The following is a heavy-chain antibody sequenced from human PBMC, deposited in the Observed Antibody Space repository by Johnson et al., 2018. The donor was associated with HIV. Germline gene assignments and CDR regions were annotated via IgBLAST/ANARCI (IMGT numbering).Heavy chain of an antibody. CDR2: ISYDGSNK. D-gene: IGHD2-15*01. Sequence: QVQLMESGGGLVKPGGSLRLSCAASGFTFSSYAMHWVRQAPGKGLEWVAVISYDGSNKYYADSVKGRFTISRDNSKNTLYLQMNSLRADDTAVYYCAKGRSWPYPYDAFDIWGQGTMVTVSS. J-gene: IGHJ3*02. CDR1: GFTFSSYA. CDR3: AKGRSWPYPYDAFDI. V-gene: IGHV3-30*04.